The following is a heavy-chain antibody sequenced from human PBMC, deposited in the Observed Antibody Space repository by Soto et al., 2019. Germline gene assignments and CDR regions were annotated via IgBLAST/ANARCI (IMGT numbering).Heavy chain of an antibody. V-gene: IGHV1-3*01. J-gene: IGHJ6*02. Sequence: ASVKVSCKASGYTFTSYAMHWVRQAPGQRLEWMGWINAGNGNTKYSQKFQGRVTITRDTSASTAYMEPSSLRSEDTAVYYCARVASSTEYYYYGMDVWGQGTTVTVSS. CDR1: GYTFTSYA. CDR3: ARVASSTEYYYYGMDV. D-gene: IGHD2-2*01. CDR2: INAGNGNT.